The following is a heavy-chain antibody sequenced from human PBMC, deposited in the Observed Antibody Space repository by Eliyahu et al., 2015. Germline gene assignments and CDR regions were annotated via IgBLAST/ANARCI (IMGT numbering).Heavy chain of an antibody. D-gene: IGHD4-17*01. CDR2: ISAYNGNT. Sequence: VQSGAEVKKPGASVKVSCKASGYTFTSYGISWVRQAPGQGLEWMGWISAYNGNTNYAQKLQGRVTMTTDTSHNPAHLGPRSPGSDDPGRYYCARDYTTVTTYGMDVWGQGTTVTVSS. CDR1: GYTFTSYG. J-gene: IGHJ6*02. V-gene: IGHV1-18*04. CDR3: ARDYTTVTTYGMDV.